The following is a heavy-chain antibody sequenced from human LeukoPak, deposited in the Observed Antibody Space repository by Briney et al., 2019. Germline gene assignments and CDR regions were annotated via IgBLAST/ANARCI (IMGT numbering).Heavy chain of an antibody. CDR2: ICGSGGST. CDR1: GFTFSSYA. J-gene: IGHJ4*02. D-gene: IGHD6-13*01. V-gene: IGHV3-23*01. Sequence: GGSLRLSCAASGFTFSSYAMSWVRQAPGKGLEWVSAICGSGGSTYYADSVKGRFTISRDNSKNTLYLQMNSLRAEDTAVYYCAKDKVWSSSYLFDYWGQGTLVTVSS. CDR3: AKDKVWSSSYLFDY.